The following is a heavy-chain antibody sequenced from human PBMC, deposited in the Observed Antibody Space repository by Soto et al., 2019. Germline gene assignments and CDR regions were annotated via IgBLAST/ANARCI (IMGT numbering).Heavy chain of an antibody. Sequence: QVQLVQSGAEVKKPGSSVKVSCNASGGTFSSYAISWVRQAPGQGLEWMGGIIPIFGTANYAQKFQGRVTINADESTSTAYMELSSLSSEDTAVYYCARGSMLRHYFDYWGQGTLVTVSS. V-gene: IGHV1-69*12. CDR2: IIPIFGTA. CDR1: GGTFSSYA. CDR3: ARGSMLRHYFDY. D-gene: IGHD3-10*01. J-gene: IGHJ4*02.